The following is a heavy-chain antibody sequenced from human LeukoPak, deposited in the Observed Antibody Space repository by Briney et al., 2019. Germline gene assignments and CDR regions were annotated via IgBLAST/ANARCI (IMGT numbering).Heavy chain of an antibody. CDR2: INHSGST. V-gene: IGHV4-34*01. CDR3: APLTPYSSSR. Sequence: PSETLSLTCTVSGGSISSYYWSWIRQPPGKGLEWIGEINHSGSTNYNPSLKSRVTISVDTSKNQFSLKLSSVTAADTAVYYCAPLTPYSSSRWGQGTLVTVSS. CDR1: GGSISSYY. J-gene: IGHJ4*02. D-gene: IGHD6-13*01.